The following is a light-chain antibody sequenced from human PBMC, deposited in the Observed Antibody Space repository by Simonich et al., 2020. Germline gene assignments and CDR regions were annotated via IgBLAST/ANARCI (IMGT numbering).Light chain of an antibody. CDR3: QQYYSTPLT. CDR1: QRVLYSSNNKNY. CDR2: WES. V-gene: IGKV4-1*01. J-gene: IGKJ4*01. Sequence: DIVMTQSPDSLAVSLGERATINCKSSQRVLYSSNNKNYLAWYQQKPGQPPKLLIYWESTRESGVPDRFRCSGSGTDFTLTISSLQAEDVAVYYCQQYYSTPLTFGGGTKVEIK.